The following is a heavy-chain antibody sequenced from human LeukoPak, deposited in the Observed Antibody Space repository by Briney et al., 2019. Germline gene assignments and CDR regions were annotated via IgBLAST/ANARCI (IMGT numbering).Heavy chain of an antibody. J-gene: IGHJ5*02. Sequence: GTSLRLSCAASGFSFRRYDMHWVRQAPGKGLEWVAATSYDGTSELYADFVKGRFSISRDNSRNTLSLQMYTLRPEDTAIYYCARAKGLAGSYLDNWFDPWGQGTRVIVSS. D-gene: IGHD1-26*01. CDR3: ARAKGLAGSYLDNWFDP. CDR2: TSYDGTSE. CDR1: GFSFRRYD. V-gene: IGHV3-30*04.